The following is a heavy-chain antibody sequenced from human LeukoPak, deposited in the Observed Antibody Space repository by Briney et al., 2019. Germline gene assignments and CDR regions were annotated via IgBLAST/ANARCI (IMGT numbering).Heavy chain of an antibody. CDR3: VRVASGSYFGDWFDA. Sequence: PGGSLRLSCAASGFTFRTFTMTWVRQAPGKSLEWVSSFTGSTRDIYYADSVKGRFTISRDNAKNSLFLHMNSLRAEDTAVYYCVRVASGSYFGDWFDAWGQGTLVTVSS. V-gene: IGHV3-21*01. J-gene: IGHJ5*02. CDR1: GFTFRTFT. D-gene: IGHD1-26*01. CDR2: FTGSTRDI.